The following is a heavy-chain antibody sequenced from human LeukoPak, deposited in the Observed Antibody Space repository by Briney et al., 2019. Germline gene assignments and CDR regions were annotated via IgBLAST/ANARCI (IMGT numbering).Heavy chain of an antibody. CDR3: AKDHDSLGSSWYGAGDY. J-gene: IGHJ4*02. Sequence: SLRLSCATFGFIFDDFAMYWGPQAPGEGLEGVLGISWNSGSIGYADSVKGRFTISRDNAKNSLYLQMNSLRAEDTALYYCAKDHDSLGSSWYGAGDYWGQGTLVTVSS. V-gene: IGHV3-9*01. CDR2: ISWNSGSI. CDR1: GFIFDDFA. D-gene: IGHD6-13*01.